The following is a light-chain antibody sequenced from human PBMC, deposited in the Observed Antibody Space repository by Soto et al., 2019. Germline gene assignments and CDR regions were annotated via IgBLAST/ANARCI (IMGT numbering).Light chain of an antibody. Sequence: EIVMTQSPATLSLSPVERATLSCMASQDVLTNLAWYQQKPGQSPRLLIYRASTRATGVPARFSGSGSGTEFTLTISSLQSEDFAVYYCQKYNNWPKMFGQGTKVDIK. CDR1: QDVLTN. V-gene: IGKV3-15*01. CDR3: QKYNNWPKM. J-gene: IGKJ1*01. CDR2: RAS.